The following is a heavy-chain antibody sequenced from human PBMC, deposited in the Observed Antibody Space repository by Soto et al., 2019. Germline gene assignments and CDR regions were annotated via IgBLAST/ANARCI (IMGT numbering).Heavy chain of an antibody. D-gene: IGHD6-19*01. CDR2: IVVGSGHT. CDR3: AATIIAVSGTGYYGMDV. CDR1: GFTFISSA. V-gene: IGHV1-58*02. Sequence: QMQLVQSGPEVKKPGTSVKVSCKASGFTFISSAMQWVRQARGQRLEWIGWIVVGSGHTNYAQKFQERVTITRDMSTSTAYMELSRLRSEDTAVYYCAATIIAVSGTGYYGMDVWGQGTTVTVSS. J-gene: IGHJ6*02.